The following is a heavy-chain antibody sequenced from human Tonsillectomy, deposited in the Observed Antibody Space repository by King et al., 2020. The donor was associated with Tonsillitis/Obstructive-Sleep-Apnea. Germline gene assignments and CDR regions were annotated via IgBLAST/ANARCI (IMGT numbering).Heavy chain of an antibody. J-gene: IGHJ3*02. Sequence: QLVQSGTEVKKPGESLKISCEGSGYSFTSYWIGWVRQMPGEGLEWMGIISPGDSDTKYSPSFQGRVSISADKSLSTAYLQWTSLKASDTAIYYCARLTFYCSGGSCYPDAFDIWGQGTMVTVSS. CDR3: ARLTFYCSGGSCYPDAFDI. CDR2: ISPGDSDT. D-gene: IGHD2-15*01. V-gene: IGHV5-51*01. CDR1: GYSFTSYW.